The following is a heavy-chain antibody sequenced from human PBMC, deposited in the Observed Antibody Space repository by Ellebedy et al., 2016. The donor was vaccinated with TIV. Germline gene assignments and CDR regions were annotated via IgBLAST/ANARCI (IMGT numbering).Heavy chain of an antibody. CDR2: FDPEAGET. J-gene: IGHJ4*02. Sequence: AASVKVSCKVSGYTLTELSMHWVRQAPGKGLEWMGGFDPEAGETIYAQKFQGRVTMTEDTSTDTAYMELSSRRSEDTAVYYCATAQNYGSGSLWYFDYWGQGTLVTVSS. D-gene: IGHD3-10*01. V-gene: IGHV1-24*01. CDR1: GYTLTELS. CDR3: ATAQNYGSGSLWYFDY.